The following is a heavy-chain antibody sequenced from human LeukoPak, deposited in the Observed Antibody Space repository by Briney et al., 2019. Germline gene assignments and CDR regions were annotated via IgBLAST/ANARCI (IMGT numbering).Heavy chain of an antibody. CDR3: ARAGGRYFDY. CDR1: GFTFSSYA. CDR2: ISYDGSNK. V-gene: IGHV3-30-3*01. D-gene: IGHD3-16*01. Sequence: SGGSLRLSCAASGFTFSSYAMHWVRQAPGKGLEWVAVISYDGSNKYYADSVKGRFTISRDNSKNTLYLQMNSLRAEDTAVYYCARAGGRYFDYWGQGTLVTVSS. J-gene: IGHJ4*02.